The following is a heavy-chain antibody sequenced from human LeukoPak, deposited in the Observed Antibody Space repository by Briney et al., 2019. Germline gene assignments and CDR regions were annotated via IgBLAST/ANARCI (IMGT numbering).Heavy chain of an antibody. CDR1: GGSISSYY. V-gene: IGHV4-4*09. D-gene: IGHD6-19*01. CDR2: IYTSGST. Sequence: PSETLSLTCTVSGGSISSYYWSWIRQPPGKGLEWIGYIYTSGSTNYNPSLKSRVTISVDTSKNQFSLKLSSVTAADTAVYYCAGESSGWSLYAFDIWGKGTTVTVSS. J-gene: IGHJ3*02. CDR3: AGESSGWSLYAFDI.